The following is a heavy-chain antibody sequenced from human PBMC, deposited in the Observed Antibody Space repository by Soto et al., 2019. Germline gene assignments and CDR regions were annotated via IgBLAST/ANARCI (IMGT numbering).Heavy chain of an antibody. V-gene: IGHV1-46*01. CDR3: ARDIIVVVPADYYYYGMDV. CDR2: INPSGGST. Sequence: AAVKVSCKASGYTFTSYYMHWVRQAPGQGLEWMGIINPSGGSTSYAQKFQGRVTMTRDTSTSTVYMELSSLRSEDTAVYYCARDIIVVVPADYYYYGMDVWGQGTTVTVSS. J-gene: IGHJ6*02. D-gene: IGHD2-2*01. CDR1: GYTFTSYY.